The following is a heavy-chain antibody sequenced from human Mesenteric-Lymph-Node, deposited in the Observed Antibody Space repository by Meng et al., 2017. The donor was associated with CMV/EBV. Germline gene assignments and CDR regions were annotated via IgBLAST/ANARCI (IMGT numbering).Heavy chain of an antibody. J-gene: IGHJ4*02. CDR1: GGSFSGYY. D-gene: IGHD4-23*01. Sequence: KRGGPGLLNPSGTLSLPCAGCGGSFSGYYWSWIRQPPGKGLEWIVEINHSGSTNYNPSLKSRVTISVDTSKNQFSLKLSSVTAADTAVYYCARHQRWLKSEGGFNYWGQGTLVTVSS. CDR3: ARHQRWLKSEGGFNY. CDR2: INHSGST. V-gene: IGHV4-34*01.